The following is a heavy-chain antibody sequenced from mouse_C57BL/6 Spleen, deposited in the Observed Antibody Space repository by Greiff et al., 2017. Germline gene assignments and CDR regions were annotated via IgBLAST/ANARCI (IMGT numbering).Heavy chain of an antibody. D-gene: IGHD1-1*01. CDR1: GFNIKDYY. Sequence: VQLKESGAELVKPGASVKLSCTASGFNIKDYYMHWVKQRTEQGLEWIGRIDPEDGETKYAPKFQGKATITADTSSNTAYLQLSSLTSEDTAVYYCAFYYGSSLSYAMDYWGQGTSVTVSS. V-gene: IGHV14-2*01. CDR2: IDPEDGET. CDR3: AFYYGSSLSYAMDY. J-gene: IGHJ4*01.